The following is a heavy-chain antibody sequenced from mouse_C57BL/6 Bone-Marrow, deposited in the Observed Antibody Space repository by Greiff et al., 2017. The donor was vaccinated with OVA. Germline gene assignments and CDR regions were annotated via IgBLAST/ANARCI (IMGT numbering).Heavy chain of an antibody. J-gene: IGHJ2*01. Sequence: VQLQQPGAELVMPGASVKLSCKASGYTFTSYWMHWVKQRPGQGLEWIGEIDPSDSSTNYNQKFKGKSTLTVDKSSSTAYMQLSSLTSEDSAVYFCARPIYYYASSYFDYWGPGTTLTVSS. V-gene: IGHV1-69*01. CDR3: ARPIYYYASSYFDY. CDR2: IDPSDSST. D-gene: IGHD1-1*01. CDR1: GYTFTSYW.